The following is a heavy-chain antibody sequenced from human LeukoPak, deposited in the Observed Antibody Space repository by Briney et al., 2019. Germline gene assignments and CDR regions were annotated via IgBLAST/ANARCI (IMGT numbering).Heavy chain of an antibody. CDR3: ARRGYYYDSSDYTDWYFDL. Sequence: PSETLSLTCTVSGGSISSSSYYWGWIRQPPGKGLEWIGSIYYSGSTYYNPSLKSRVTISVDTSKNQFSLKLSSVTAADTAVYYCARRGYYYDSSDYTDWYFDLWGRGTLVTVSS. D-gene: IGHD3-22*01. V-gene: IGHV4-39*01. CDR2: IYYSGST. J-gene: IGHJ2*01. CDR1: GGSISSSSYY.